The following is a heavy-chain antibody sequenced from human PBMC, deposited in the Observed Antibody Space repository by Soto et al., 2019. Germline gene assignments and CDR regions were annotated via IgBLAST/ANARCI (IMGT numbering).Heavy chain of an antibody. J-gene: IGHJ5*02. Sequence: QVQLVQSGAEVKKPGASVTVSCKASGYTFTSYGISCVRQAPGQGLEWMGWISAHDGNTNYAQKLQGRVTMTTDTSTSTAHMELRSLRSDDTAVYYCARYYYASGSYPRFDPWGPGSLFTVAS. CDR3: ARYYYASGSYPRFDP. CDR1: GYTFTSYG. V-gene: IGHV1-18*01. CDR2: ISAHDGNT. D-gene: IGHD3-10*01.